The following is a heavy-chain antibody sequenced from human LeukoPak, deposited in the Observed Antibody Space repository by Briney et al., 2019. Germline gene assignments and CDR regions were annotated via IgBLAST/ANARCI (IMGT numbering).Heavy chain of an antibody. D-gene: IGHD3-3*01. V-gene: IGHV1-2*02. CDR3: ARAPRGIFGVVIIYDYYYYMDV. Sequence: ASVKVSCKASGYTFTSYGISWVRQAPGQGLEWMGWINPNSGGTNYAQKFQGRVTMTRDTSISTAYMELSRLRSDDTAVYYCARAPRGIFGVVIIYDYYYYMDVWGKGTTVTVSS. CDR2: INPNSGGT. CDR1: GYTFTSYG. J-gene: IGHJ6*03.